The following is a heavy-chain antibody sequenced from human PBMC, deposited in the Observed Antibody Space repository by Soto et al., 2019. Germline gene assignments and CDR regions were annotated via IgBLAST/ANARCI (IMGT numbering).Heavy chain of an antibody. V-gene: IGHV3-33*01. D-gene: IGHD3-22*01. CDR3: ARDPYYYGSSGYYWD. CDR2: IWYDGSNK. CDR1: GFTFSSYG. J-gene: IGHJ4*02. Sequence: QVQLVESGGGVVQPGRSLRLSCAASGFTFSSYGMHWVRQAPGKGLEWVAVIWYDGSNKYYADSVKGRFTISRDNSKNTLYLQMNSLRAEDTAVYYCARDPYYYGSSGYYWDWGQGTLVTVSS.